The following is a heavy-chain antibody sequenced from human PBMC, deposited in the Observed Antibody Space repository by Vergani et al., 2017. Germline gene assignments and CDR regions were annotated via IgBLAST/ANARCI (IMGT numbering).Heavy chain of an antibody. CDR2: ICGSGGST. CDR3: AKETAMYYEFGSGYYNWLGGYFEY. Sequence: EVQLLESGGGLVQPGGSLRLSCAASGFTFSSYAMSWVRQAPGKGLEWVSAICGSGGSTSYADSVKGRFTISRDNSKKTLYLQMNSLRAEDTAVYYCAKETAMYYEFGSGYYNWLGGYFEYWGQGTLVTVSS. J-gene: IGHJ4*02. CDR1: GFTFSSYA. D-gene: IGHD3-3*01. V-gene: IGHV3-23*01.